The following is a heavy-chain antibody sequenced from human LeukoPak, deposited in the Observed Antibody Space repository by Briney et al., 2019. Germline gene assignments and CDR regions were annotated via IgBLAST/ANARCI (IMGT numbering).Heavy chain of an antibody. D-gene: IGHD4-23*01. CDR3: TQGFVDYVANPV. V-gene: IGHV3-15*01. CDR1: GFTFSNAW. J-gene: IGHJ3*01. CDR2: IKSKTDGGTT. Sequence: GGSLRLSCAASGFTFSNAWMSWVRQAPGKGLEWVGRIKSKTDGGTTDYAAPVKGRFTISRDDSKNTLYLQMNSLKTEDTAVYYCTQGFVDYVANPVWGQGTMVTVSS.